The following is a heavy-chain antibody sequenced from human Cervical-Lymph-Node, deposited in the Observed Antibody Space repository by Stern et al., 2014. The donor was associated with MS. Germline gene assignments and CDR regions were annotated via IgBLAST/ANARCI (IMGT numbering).Heavy chain of an antibody. CDR1: GGSISSSSYY. J-gene: IGHJ4*02. Sequence: QLQLQESGPGLVKPSETLSLTCTVSGGSISSSSYYWGWIRQPPGKGLEWIGSIYYSGSTYYNPSLKSRVTISVDTSKNQVSLKLTSVTAADTAVYYCASPYYDYVWGSYRYTGFDYWGQGTLVTVSS. D-gene: IGHD3-16*02. V-gene: IGHV4-39*01. CDR2: IYYSGST. CDR3: ASPYYDYVWGSYRYTGFDY.